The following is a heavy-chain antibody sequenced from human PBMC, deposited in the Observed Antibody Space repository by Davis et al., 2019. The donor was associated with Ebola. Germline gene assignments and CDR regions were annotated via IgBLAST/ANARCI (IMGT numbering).Heavy chain of an antibody. Sequence: AASVKVSCKASGGTFSSYAISWVRQAPGQGLEWMGGIIPIFGTANYAQKFQGRVTITADESTSTAYMELSSLRSEDTAVYYCARYTVSEPDYWGQGTLVTVSS. D-gene: IGHD4-17*01. CDR1: GGTFSSYA. V-gene: IGHV1-69*13. J-gene: IGHJ4*02. CDR3: ARYTVSEPDY. CDR2: IIPIFGTA.